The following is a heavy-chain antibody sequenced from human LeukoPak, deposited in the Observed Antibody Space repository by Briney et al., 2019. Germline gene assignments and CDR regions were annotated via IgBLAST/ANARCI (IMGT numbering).Heavy chain of an antibody. CDR2: IIPIFGTA. J-gene: IGHJ4*02. V-gene: IGHV1-69*13. CDR1: GDTFSSYT. CDR3: ARDSVYYGSGSYYSY. D-gene: IGHD3-10*01. Sequence: VASVKVSCKSSGDTFSSYTINWVRQAPGQGLEWMGGIIPIFGTANYAQRFQGRVTITADESTSTAYMELSSLRSEDTAVYYCARDSVYYGSGSYYSYWGQGTLVTVSS.